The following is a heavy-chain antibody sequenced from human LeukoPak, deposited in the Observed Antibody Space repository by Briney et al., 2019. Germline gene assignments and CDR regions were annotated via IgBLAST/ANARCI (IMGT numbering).Heavy chain of an antibody. CDR3: AKLSGSGILVGATDY. J-gene: IGHJ4*02. CDR1: GFLLSNYG. CDR2: IWSGGSKT. Sequence: PGGSLRLSCAASGFLLSNYGMHWVRQAPGKGLELVALIWSGGSKTSYADSVKGRFTISRDISRNTVYLQMNSLRPEDTALYYCAKLSGSGILVGATDYWGQGTLVTVSS. D-gene: IGHD1-26*01. V-gene: IGHV3-33*06.